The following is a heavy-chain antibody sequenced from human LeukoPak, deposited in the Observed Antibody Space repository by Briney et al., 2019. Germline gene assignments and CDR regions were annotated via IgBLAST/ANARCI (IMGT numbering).Heavy chain of an antibody. CDR1: GFTFSSYA. CDR3: AKDGLGGFGDYMDV. CDR2: IRYDGSIK. J-gene: IGHJ6*03. Sequence: GRSLRLSCAASGFTFSSYAMHWVRQAPGKGLFWVAFIRYDGSIKYYADSVKGRFTISRDNSKNTLYLQMNSLRAEDTAVYYCAKDGLGGFGDYMDVWGKGTTVTISS. D-gene: IGHD3-10*01. V-gene: IGHV3-30*02.